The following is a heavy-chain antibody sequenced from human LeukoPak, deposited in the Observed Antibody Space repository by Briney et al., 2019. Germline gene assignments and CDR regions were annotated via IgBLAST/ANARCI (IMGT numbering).Heavy chain of an antibody. V-gene: IGHV3-74*01. CDR2: INSDGSST. D-gene: IGHD5-18*01. Sequence: GGSLRLSCEASGFGFSSYWMTWVRQTPGKGLVWVSRINSDGSSTSYADSVKGRFTISRDNAKNTLYLQMNSLRAEDTAVYYCARDGDTNYFDYWGQGTLVTVSS. CDR3: ARDGDTNYFDY. J-gene: IGHJ4*02. CDR1: GFGFSSYW.